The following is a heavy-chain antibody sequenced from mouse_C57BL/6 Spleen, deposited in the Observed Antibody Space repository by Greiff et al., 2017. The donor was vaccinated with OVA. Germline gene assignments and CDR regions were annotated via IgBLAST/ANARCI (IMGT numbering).Heavy chain of an antibody. J-gene: IGHJ3*01. CDR1: GYTFTDYN. CDR2: INPNNGGT. CDR3: ARESDYDGFAY. V-gene: IGHV1-22*01. Sequence: VQLKQSGPELVKPGASVKMSCKASGYTFTDYNMHWVKQSHGKSLEWIGYINPNNGGTSYNQKFKGKATLTVNKSSSTAYMELRSLTSEDSAVYYCARESDYDGFAYWGQGTLVTVSA. D-gene: IGHD2-4*01.